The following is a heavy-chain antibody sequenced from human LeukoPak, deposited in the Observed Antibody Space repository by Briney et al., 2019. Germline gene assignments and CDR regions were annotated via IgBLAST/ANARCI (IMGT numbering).Heavy chain of an antibody. CDR1: GDSFSSYF. CDR2: LYPSGST. Sequence: PSETLSLTCTVSGDSFSSYFWNWIRQPAGKGLEYIGRLYPSGSTDYNPSLKSRVTMSVDTSKNQVSLKLSFVTAADTAVYYCAREGGSGWSDPWGPGTLVTVSS. D-gene: IGHD6-19*01. CDR3: AREGGSGWSDP. J-gene: IGHJ5*02. V-gene: IGHV4-4*07.